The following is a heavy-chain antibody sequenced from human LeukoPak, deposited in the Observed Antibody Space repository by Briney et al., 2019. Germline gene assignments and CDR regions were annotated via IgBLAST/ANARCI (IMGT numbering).Heavy chain of an antibody. CDR2: ISYDGSNK. CDR1: GFTFSSYW. V-gene: IGHV3-30*03. Sequence: GGSLRLSCAASGFTFSSYWMSWVRQAPGKGLEWVAVISYDGSNKYYADSVKGRFTISRDNSKNTLYLQMNSLRAEDTAVYYCARDPSPTRDDYYGSGSYPYYFDYWGQGTLVTVSS. D-gene: IGHD3-10*01. CDR3: ARDPSPTRDDYYGSGSYPYYFDY. J-gene: IGHJ4*02.